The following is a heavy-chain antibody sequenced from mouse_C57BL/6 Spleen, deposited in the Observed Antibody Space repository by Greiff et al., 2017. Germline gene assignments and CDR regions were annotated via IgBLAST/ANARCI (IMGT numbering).Heavy chain of an antibody. CDR1: GYAFSSYW. D-gene: IGHD1-1*01. V-gene: IGHV1-80*01. J-gene: IGHJ2*01. CDR3: ARDYYGSSFFDY. CDR2: IYPGDGDT. Sequence: VQLQQSGAELVKPGASVKISCKASGYAFSSYWMNWVKQRPGKGLEWIGQIYPGDGDTNYNGKFKGKATLTADKSSSTAYMQRSSLTSEDSAVYFCARDYYGSSFFDYWGQGTTLTVSS.